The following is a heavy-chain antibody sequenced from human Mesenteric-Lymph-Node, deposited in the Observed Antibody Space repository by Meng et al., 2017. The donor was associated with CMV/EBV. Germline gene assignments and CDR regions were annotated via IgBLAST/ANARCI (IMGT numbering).Heavy chain of an antibody. CDR2: ISRLSTYI. V-gene: IGHV3-21*01. D-gene: IGHD5-24*01. CDR3: ARDRRDGYFDY. CDR1: GFTFSDYT. Sequence: GGSLRLSCAASGFTFSDYTMNWVRQAPGKGLDWVSSISRLSTYIDYADSVKGRFTISRDNAKNSLYLQMNSLRAEDTAVYYCARDRRDGYFDYWGQGTLVTVSS. J-gene: IGHJ4*02.